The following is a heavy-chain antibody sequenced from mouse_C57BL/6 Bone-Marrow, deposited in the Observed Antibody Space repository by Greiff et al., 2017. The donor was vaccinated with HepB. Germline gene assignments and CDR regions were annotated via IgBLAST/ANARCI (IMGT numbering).Heavy chain of an antibody. CDR2: FYPGSGSI. V-gene: IGHV1-62-2*01. D-gene: IGHD1-1*01. CDR3: ARHEERITTVVATRYFDV. J-gene: IGHJ1*03. CDR1: GYTFTEYT. Sequence: VQLQQSGAELVKPGASVKLSCKASGYTFTEYTIHWVKQRSGQGLEWIGWFYPGSGSIKYNEKFKDKATLTADKSSSTVYMELSRLTSEDSAVYFCARHEERITTVVATRYFDVWGTGTTVTVSS.